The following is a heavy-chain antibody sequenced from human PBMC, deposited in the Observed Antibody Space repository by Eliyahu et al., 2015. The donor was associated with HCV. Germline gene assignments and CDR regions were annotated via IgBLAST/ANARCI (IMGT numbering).Heavy chain of an antibody. CDR2: ISGSGGSA. J-gene: IGHJ6*04. V-gene: IGHV3-23*01. Sequence: MNWVRQAPGKGLEWVSAISGSGGSAFYAGSVKGRFTVSRDNAKNTLYLQMTNLKVDDAAVYYCARDTGHIVLNYQMDVWGKGTTVTVSS. CDR3: ARDTGHIVLNYQMDV. D-gene: IGHD2-21*01.